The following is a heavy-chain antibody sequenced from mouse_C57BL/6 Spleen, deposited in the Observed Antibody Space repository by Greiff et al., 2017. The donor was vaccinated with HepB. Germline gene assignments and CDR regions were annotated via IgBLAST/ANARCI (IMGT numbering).Heavy chain of an antibody. J-gene: IGHJ4*01. CDR2: IDPSDSET. Sequence: QVQLQQPGAELVRPGSSVKLSCKASGYTFTSYWMHWVKQRPIQGLEWIGNIDPSDSETHYNQKFKDKATLTVDKSSSTAYMQLSSLTSEDSAVYYWAREDWDYAMDYWGQGTSVTVSS. CDR3: AREDWDYAMDY. V-gene: IGHV1-52*01. CDR1: GYTFTSYW. D-gene: IGHD4-1*01.